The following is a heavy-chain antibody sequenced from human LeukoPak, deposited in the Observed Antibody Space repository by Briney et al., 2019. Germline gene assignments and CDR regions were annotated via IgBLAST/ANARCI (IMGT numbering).Heavy chain of an antibody. Sequence: PSETLSLTCTVSGGSISSYYWSWIRQPPGKGLEWIGYIYYSGSTNYNPSLKSRVTISVDTSKNQFSLKLSSVTAADTAVYYCARVSNVDTAMVTAPYSDYWGQGTLVTVSS. J-gene: IGHJ4*02. CDR2: IYYSGST. D-gene: IGHD5-18*01. CDR1: GGSISSYY. V-gene: IGHV4-59*01. CDR3: ARVSNVDTAMVTAPYSDY.